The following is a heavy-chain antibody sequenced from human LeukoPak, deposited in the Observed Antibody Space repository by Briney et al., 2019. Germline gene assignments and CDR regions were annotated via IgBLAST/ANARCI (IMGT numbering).Heavy chain of an antibody. CDR3: AKESTIFGGFDY. CDR2: IIVSGGST. D-gene: IGHD3-3*01. CDR1: GCTFSRPA. V-gene: IGHV3-23*01. Sequence: GGSLRLSCVAYGCTFSRPAISRVLQAPLQGLCWPSPIIVSGGSTYYVDSVKGRFTISRDNSKNTLYLQMNSLRAEDTAVYYCAKESTIFGGFDYWGQGTLVTVSS. J-gene: IGHJ4*02.